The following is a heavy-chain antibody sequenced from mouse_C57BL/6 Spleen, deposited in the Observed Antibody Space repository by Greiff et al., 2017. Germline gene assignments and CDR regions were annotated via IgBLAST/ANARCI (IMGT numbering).Heavy chain of an antibody. CDR3: ARYGYYGRSYWYFDV. CDR2: LDPSDSST. V-gene: IGHV1-69*01. D-gene: IGHD1-1*01. J-gene: IGHJ1*03. Sequence: QVQLQQPGAELVMPGASVKLSCMASGYTFTSYWMHWVKQRPGQGLEWIGELDPSDSSTNYNQKFKGKSTLTVDKSSSTAYMQLSSLTSEDSAVYYCARYGYYGRSYWYFDVWGTGTTVTVSS. CDR1: GYTFTSYW.